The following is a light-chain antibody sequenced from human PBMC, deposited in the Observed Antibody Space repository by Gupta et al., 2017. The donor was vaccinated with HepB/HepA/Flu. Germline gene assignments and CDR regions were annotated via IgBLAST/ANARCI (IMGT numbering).Light chain of an antibody. Sequence: EIVLTQSPGTLSLSPGERAILSCRANQSVRDRYLVWYQQKPGQAPRLLMYGASSRATGIPDRVSGSGSETDFTLNISGLEPEDFAVYYCHQYGSAPWTFGQGTKVEIK. CDR1: QSVRDRY. CDR2: GAS. V-gene: IGKV3-20*01. CDR3: HQYGSAPWT. J-gene: IGKJ1*01.